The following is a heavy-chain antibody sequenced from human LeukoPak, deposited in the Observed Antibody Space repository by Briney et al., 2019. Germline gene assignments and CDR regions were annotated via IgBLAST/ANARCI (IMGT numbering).Heavy chain of an antibody. J-gene: IGHJ4*02. CDR3: ASDYYGSGSYWY. V-gene: IGHV4-31*03. CDR2: IYYSGST. Sequence: ASETLSLTCTVSGGSISSGGYYWSWIRQHPGKGLEWIGYIYYSGSTYYNPSLKSRVTISVDTSKNQFSLKLSSVTAADTAVYYCASDYYGSGSYWYWGQGTLVTVSS. D-gene: IGHD3-10*01. CDR1: GGSISSGGYY.